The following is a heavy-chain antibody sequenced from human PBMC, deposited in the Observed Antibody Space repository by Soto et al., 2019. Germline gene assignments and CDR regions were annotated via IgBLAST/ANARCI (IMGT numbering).Heavy chain of an antibody. CDR3: ARTYYYDSSGSPRFDY. V-gene: IGHV3-33*01. CDR1: GFTFSSYG. J-gene: IGHJ4*02. Sequence: GGSLRLSCAASGFTFSSYGMHWVRQAPGKGLEWVAVIWYDGSNKYYADSVKGRFTISRDNSKNTLYLQMNSLRAEDTAVYYCARTYYYDSSGSPRFDYWGQGTLVTVSS. D-gene: IGHD3-22*01. CDR2: IWYDGSNK.